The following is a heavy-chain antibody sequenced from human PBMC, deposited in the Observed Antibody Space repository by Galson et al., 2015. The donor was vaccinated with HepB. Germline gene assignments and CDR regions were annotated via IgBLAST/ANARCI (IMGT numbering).Heavy chain of an antibody. J-gene: IGHJ5*02. Sequence: SLRLSCAASGFTFSDYYMSWIRQAPGKGLEWVSYISSSGSTIYYADSVKGRFTISRDNAKNSLYLQMNSLRAEDTAVYYCASPYSGSYYANNWFDPWGQGTLVTVSS. CDR2: ISSSGSTI. D-gene: IGHD1-26*01. CDR1: GFTFSDYY. CDR3: ASPYSGSYYANNWFDP. V-gene: IGHV3-11*01.